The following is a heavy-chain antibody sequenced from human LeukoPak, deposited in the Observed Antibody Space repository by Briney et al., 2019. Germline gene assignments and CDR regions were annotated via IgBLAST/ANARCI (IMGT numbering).Heavy chain of an antibody. CDR2: ISSSGSTI. V-gene: IGHV3-48*04. CDR1: GFTFSSYS. D-gene: IGHD1-14*01. CDR3: ARDRIIFDY. Sequence: GGSLRLSCAASGFTFSSYSMNWVRQAPGKGLEWVSYISSSGSTIYYADSVKGRFTISRDNAKNSLYLQMNSLRAEDTAVYYCARDRIIFDYWGQGTLVTVSS. J-gene: IGHJ4*02.